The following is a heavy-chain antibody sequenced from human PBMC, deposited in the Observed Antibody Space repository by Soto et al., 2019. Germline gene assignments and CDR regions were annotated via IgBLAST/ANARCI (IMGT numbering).Heavy chain of an antibody. CDR3: ARYKSNYYYGMDV. CDR2: IYYSGIT. D-gene: IGHD1-20*01. CDR1: CGSISSYY. Sequence: PSETLSLTCTVSCGSISSYYWSWIRQPPGKGLEWIGYIYYSGITNYNPSLKSRVTISVDTSKNQFSLKLSSVTAADTAVYYCARYKSNYYYGMDVWGQGTTVTSP. V-gene: IGHV4-59*01. J-gene: IGHJ6*02.